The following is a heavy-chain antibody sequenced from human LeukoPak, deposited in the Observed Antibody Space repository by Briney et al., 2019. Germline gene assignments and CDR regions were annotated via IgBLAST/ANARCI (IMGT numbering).Heavy chain of an antibody. V-gene: IGHV4-59*08. CDR3: AGQDGYNRGLWVFDF. J-gene: IGHJ3*01. CDR2: IFYNGNT. CDR1: GGSISSYY. Sequence: SETLSLTCTVSGGSISSYYWSWVRQLPGKGLEWIGHIFYNGNTNYNPSLKSRLTISVDTSKNQFSLRLRSVTAADTAVYYCAGQDGYNRGLWVFDFWGQGQWSPSLQ. D-gene: IGHD5-24*01.